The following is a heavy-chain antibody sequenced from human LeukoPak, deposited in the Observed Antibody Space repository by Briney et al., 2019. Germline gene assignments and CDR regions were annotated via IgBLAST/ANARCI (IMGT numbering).Heavy chain of an antibody. CDR2: ISGSGGST. Sequence: PGGSLRLSCAASGFTFSSYAMNWVRRAPGKGLEWVSGISGSGGSTYYADSVKGRFTISRDNSKNTLYLQMNSLRAEDTAVYYCANRPQSYSSGWPFDSWGQGTLITVSS. CDR1: GFTFSSYA. D-gene: IGHD6-19*01. CDR3: ANRPQSYSSGWPFDS. V-gene: IGHV3-23*01. J-gene: IGHJ4*02.